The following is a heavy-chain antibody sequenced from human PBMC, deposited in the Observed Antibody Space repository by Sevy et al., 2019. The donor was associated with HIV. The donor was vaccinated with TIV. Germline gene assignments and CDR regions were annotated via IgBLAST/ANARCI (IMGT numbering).Heavy chain of an antibody. D-gene: IGHD3-3*01. CDR2: ISYDGSNK. CDR1: GFTFSSYG. V-gene: IGHV3-30*03. Sequence: GGSLRLSCAASGFTFSSYGMHWVRQAPGKGLEWVAVISYDGSNKYHADSVKGRFTISRDNSKNTLYLQMNSLSAEDMAVYYCAIGCGFGVVITDYDGMDVWGQGTTVTVSS. CDR3: AIGCGFGVVITDYDGMDV. J-gene: IGHJ6*02.